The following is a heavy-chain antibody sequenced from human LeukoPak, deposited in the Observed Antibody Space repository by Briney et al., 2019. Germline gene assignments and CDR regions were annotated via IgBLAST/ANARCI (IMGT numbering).Heavy chain of an antibody. D-gene: IGHD4-17*01. V-gene: IGHV3-23*01. J-gene: IGHJ3*02. CDR2: IHGSGVTT. CDR1: GFTFSSFA. Sequence: GGSLRLSCAASGFTFSSFAMTWVRQAPGKGLEWVSGIHGSGVTTYYADSVKGRFTISRDNSRKMLYLQMNSLRVEDTAVYYCAKDPNGDYVGAFDSWGQETMVTVSS. CDR3: AKDPNGDYVGAFDS.